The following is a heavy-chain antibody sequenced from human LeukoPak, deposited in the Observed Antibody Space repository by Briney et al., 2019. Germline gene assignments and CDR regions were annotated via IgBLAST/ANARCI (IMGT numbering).Heavy chain of an antibody. Sequence: PGGSLRLSCAASGFTFSSCAMSWVRQAPGKGLEWVAVIWYDGSNKYYADSVKGRFTISRDNSKNTLYLQMNSLRAEDTAVYYCARQVVVAATTWFDPWGQGTLVTVSS. J-gene: IGHJ5*02. D-gene: IGHD2-15*01. CDR3: ARQVVVAATTWFDP. CDR1: GFTFSSCA. V-gene: IGHV3-33*08. CDR2: IWYDGSNK.